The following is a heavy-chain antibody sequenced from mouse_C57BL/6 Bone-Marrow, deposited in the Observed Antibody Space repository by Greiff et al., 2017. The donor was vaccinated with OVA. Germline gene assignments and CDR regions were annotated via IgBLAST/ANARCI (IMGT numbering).Heavy chain of an antibody. J-gene: IGHJ4*01. V-gene: IGHV2-5*01. CDR2: IWRGGST. CDR3: AKRGPYYYGSSPYYAMDY. CDR1: GFSLTSYG. D-gene: IGHD1-1*01. Sequence: QVQLKQSGPGLVQPSQSLSITCTVSGFSLTSYGVHWVRQSPGKGLEWLGVIWRGGSTDYNAAFMSRLSITKDNSKSQVFFKMNSLQAEDTDIYYCAKRGPYYYGSSPYYAMDYWGQGTSVTVSS.